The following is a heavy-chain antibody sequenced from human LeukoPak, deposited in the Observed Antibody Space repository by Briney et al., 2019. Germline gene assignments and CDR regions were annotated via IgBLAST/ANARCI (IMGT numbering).Heavy chain of an antibody. J-gene: IGHJ4*02. CDR3: AKDAGDGYEYDY. CDR1: GGTFSSYA. CDR2: IIPILGIA. V-gene: IGHV1-69*04. D-gene: IGHD5-24*01. Sequence: SVKVSCKASGGTFSSYAIGWVRQAPGQGLEWMGRIIPILGIANYAQKFQGRVTITADKSTSTAYMELSSLRSEDTAVYYCAKDAGDGYEYDYWGQGTLVTVSS.